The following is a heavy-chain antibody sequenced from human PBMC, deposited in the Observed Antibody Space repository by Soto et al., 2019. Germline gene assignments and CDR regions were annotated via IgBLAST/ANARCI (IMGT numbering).Heavy chain of an antibody. CDR2: ISYDGSNK. CDR3: AKGYDILTGYHAFDI. CDR1: VLTFSSYG. D-gene: IGHD3-9*01. V-gene: IGHV3-30*18. Sequence: PGGSLRLSCAASVLTFSSYGMHWVRQAPGKGLEWVAVISYDGSNKYYADSVKGRFTISRDNSKNTLYLQMNSLRAEDTAVYYCAKGYDILTGYHAFDIWGQGTMVTVSS. J-gene: IGHJ3*02.